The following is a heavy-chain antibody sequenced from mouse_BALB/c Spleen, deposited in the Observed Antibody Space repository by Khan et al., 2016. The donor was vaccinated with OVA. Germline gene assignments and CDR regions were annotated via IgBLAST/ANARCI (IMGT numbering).Heavy chain of an antibody. J-gene: IGHJ3*01. D-gene: IGHD1-1*01. V-gene: IGHV2-6-7*01. Sequence: QVQLKQSGPGLVAPSQSLSITCTVSGFSLTGYGVNWVRQPPGKGLEWLGMIWGDGSTDYNSALKSRLSISKDNSKNQVFLKLNSLQTDDTARNYCARDRYNYGKELAYWGQGTLVTVSA. CDR3: ARDRYNYGKELAY. CDR2: IWGDGST. CDR1: GFSLTGYG.